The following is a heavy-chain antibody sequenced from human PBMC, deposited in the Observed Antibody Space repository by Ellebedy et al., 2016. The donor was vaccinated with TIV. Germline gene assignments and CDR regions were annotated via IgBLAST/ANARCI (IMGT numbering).Heavy chain of an antibody. CDR3: ARSRGISSGSPFDS. D-gene: IGHD6-6*01. V-gene: IGHV4-59*01. CDR1: GASIKHYY. CDR2: IFYSGYT. J-gene: IGHJ4*02. Sequence: MPSETLSLTCTVSGASIKHYYLTWIRQPPGKGLEWIGFIFYSGYTNYNPSLKSRFTISVDTSKNQFSLNLSSVTAADTAMYYCARSRGISSGSPFDSWGQGTPVTVSS.